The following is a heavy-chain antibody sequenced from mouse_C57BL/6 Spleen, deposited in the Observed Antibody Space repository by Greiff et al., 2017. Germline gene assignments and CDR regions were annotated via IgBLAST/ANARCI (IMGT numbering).Heavy chain of an antibody. V-gene: IGHV14-2*01. J-gene: IGHJ1*03. D-gene: IGHD1-1*01. CDR2: IDPEDGET. Sequence: VQLQQPGAELVKPGASVKLSCKASGYTFTSYYMHWVKQRTEQGLEWIGRIDPEDGETKYAPKFQGKATITADTSSNTAYLQLSSLTSEDTAVYYCARDYGRYFDVWGTGTTVTVSS. CDR3: ARDYGRYFDV. CDR1: GYTFTSYY.